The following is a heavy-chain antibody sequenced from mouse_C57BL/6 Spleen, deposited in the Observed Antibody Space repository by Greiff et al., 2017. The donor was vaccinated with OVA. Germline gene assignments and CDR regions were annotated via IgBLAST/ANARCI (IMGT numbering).Heavy chain of an antibody. CDR1: GFNFKTYY. J-gene: IGHJ4*01. CDR3: TKTGTGAMDY. D-gene: IGHD4-1*01. V-gene: IGHV14-1*01. CDR2: IDPEDGDT. Sequence: EVQRVEFGAELLRPGAPANLSCPASGFNFKTYYIHWVKQRPEQGLEWIGRIDPEDGDTEYAPKFQGKATMTADTSSNTAYLQLSSLTSEDTAVYYCTKTGTGAMDYWGQGTSVTVSS.